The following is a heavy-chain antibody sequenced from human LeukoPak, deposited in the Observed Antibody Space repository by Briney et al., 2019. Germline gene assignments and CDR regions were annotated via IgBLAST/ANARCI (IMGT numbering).Heavy chain of an antibody. Sequence: ASVKVSCKVSGYTLTELSMHWVRQAPGKGLEWMGGFDPEDGETIYAQKFQGRVTMTEDTSTDTAYMELSSLRSEDTAVYYCAKHISMVRGQGHYYYGMDVWGQGTTVTVSS. CDR2: FDPEDGET. CDR1: GYTLTELS. V-gene: IGHV1-24*01. J-gene: IGHJ6*02. D-gene: IGHD3-10*01. CDR3: AKHISMVRGQGHYYYGMDV.